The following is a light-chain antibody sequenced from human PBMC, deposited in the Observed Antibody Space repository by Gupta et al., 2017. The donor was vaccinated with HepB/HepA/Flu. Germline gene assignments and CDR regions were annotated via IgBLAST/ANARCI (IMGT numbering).Light chain of an antibody. J-gene: IGKJ1*01. CDR1: QSLLQSNGDNF. V-gene: IGKV2-28*01. CDR3: RQSLQIPRT. Sequence: EIVMTQSPLSLPVTPGEPASISCRSSQSLLQSNGDNFLAWYLQKPGQSPQVLIYLGSNRASGVPHRFTGSGSGTDFTLKISRVEAEDVGVYYCRQSLQIPRTFGLGTKVELK. CDR2: LGS.